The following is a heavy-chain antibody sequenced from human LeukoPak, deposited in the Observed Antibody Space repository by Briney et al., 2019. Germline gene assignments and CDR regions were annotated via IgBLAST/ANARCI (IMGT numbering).Heavy chain of an antibody. J-gene: IGHJ3*02. D-gene: IGHD3-22*01. V-gene: IGHV3-21*01. Sequence: GGSLRLSCEASGFTFSTYNMNWVRQAPGKRLEWVSSITSSSSYAFYADSVKGRFTISRHNAKNSLYLQMNSLRAEDTAVYYCARGGSSGSNDAFDIWGQGTMVTVSS. CDR1: GFTFSTYN. CDR2: ITSSSSYA. CDR3: ARGGSSGSNDAFDI.